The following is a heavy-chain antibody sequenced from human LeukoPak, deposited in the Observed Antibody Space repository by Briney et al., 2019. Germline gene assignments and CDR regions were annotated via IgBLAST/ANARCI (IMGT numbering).Heavy chain of an antibody. J-gene: IGHJ6*03. CDR1: GGSFSGYY. Sequence: SETLSLTCAVYGGSFSGYYWSWIRQPPGKGLEWIGEINHSGSTNHSPSLKNRVTISVDTSKNQFSLKLRSVTAADTAVYYCARGLKDSKRYYSYYYYMDVWGEGTKVTVSS. CDR2: INHSGST. V-gene: IGHV4-34*01. CDR3: ARGLKDSKRYYSYYYYMDV. D-gene: IGHD4-11*01.